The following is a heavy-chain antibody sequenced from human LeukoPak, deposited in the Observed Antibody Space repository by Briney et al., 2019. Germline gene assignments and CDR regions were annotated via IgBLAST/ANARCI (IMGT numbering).Heavy chain of an antibody. CDR1: GFTFSSYW. J-gene: IGHJ4*02. V-gene: IGHV3-7*01. CDR2: IKQDGSEK. Sequence: GGSLRLSCAASGFTFSSYWMSWVRQAPGKGLEWVANIKQDGSEKYYVDSVKGRLTISRDNAKNSLYLQMNSLRAEDTAVYYCARERRNYDFWSAPDYWGQGTLVTVSS. CDR3: ARERRNYDFWSAPDY. D-gene: IGHD3-3*01.